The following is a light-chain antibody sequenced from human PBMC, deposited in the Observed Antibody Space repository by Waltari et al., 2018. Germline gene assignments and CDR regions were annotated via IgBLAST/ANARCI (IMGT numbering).Light chain of an antibody. Sequence: SYELTQPPSVSVSPGQTARITCSGDAFQKQYAYWYQQKPGQAPVLVKYKDSERPSGIPERFSGSSSGTTVTLTISGVQAEDEADYYCQSADSSGTYVVFGGGTKLTVL. V-gene: IGLV3-25*03. CDR3: QSADSSGTYVV. CDR2: KDS. J-gene: IGLJ2*01. CDR1: AFQKQY.